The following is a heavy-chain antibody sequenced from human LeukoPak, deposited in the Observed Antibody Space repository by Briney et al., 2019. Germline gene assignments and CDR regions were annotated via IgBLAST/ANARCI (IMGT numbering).Heavy chain of an antibody. CDR2: ISYDGSNK. V-gene: IGHV3-30*03. CDR1: GFTFSSYG. Sequence: GRSLRLSCAASGFTFSSYGMHWVRQAPGKGLEWVAVISYDGSNKYYADSVKGRFTISRDNSKNTLYLQMNSLRAEDTAVYYCARDGGSSGWAYYYYGMDVWGQGTTVTVSS. D-gene: IGHD6-19*01. CDR3: ARDGGSSGWAYYYYGMDV. J-gene: IGHJ6*02.